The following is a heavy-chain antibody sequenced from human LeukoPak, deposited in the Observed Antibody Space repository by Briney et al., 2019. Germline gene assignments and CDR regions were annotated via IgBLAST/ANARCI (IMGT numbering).Heavy chain of an antibody. D-gene: IGHD5-12*01. J-gene: IGHJ4*02. CDR1: GFTFSSYW. V-gene: IGHV3-7*02. CDR3: ARALDIVATITPIDY. Sequence: GGSLRLSCAASGFTFSSYWMSWVRQAPGKGLEWVANIKQDGSDKYYVDSVKGRFTISRDNAKNSLYLQMNSLRAEDTAVYYCARALDIVATITPIDYWGQGTLVTVSS. CDR2: IKQDGSDK.